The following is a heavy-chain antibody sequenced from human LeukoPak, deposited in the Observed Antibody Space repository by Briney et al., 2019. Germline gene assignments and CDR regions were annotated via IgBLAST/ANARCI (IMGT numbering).Heavy chain of an antibody. J-gene: IGHJ4*02. V-gene: IGHV3-30-3*01. CDR3: ARVGAYCGGDCYSFLDY. Sequence: PGGSLRLSCAASGFTFSSYAMHWVRQAPGKGLEWVAVISYDGSNKYYADSVKGRFTISRDNSKNTLYLQMNSLRAEDTAVYYCARVGAYCGGDCYSFLDYWGQGTLVTVSS. D-gene: IGHD2-21*02. CDR2: ISYDGSNK. CDR1: GFTFSSYA.